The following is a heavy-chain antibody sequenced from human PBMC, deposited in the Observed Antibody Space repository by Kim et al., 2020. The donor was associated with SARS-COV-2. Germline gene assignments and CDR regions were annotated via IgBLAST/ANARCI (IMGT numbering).Heavy chain of an antibody. D-gene: IGHD2-21*02. CDR2: TYYRSKWYN. J-gene: IGHJ3*02. CDR1: GDSVSSNSAA. V-gene: IGHV6-1*01. CDR3: AREVFQTYCGGDCYSIGRYDDFDI. Sequence: SQTLSLTCAISGDSVSSNSAAWNWIRQSPSRGLEWLGRTYYRSKWYNDYAVSVKSRITINPDTSKNQFSLQLNSVTPEDTAVYYCAREVFQTYCGGDCYSIGRYDDFDIWGQGTMVTVSS.